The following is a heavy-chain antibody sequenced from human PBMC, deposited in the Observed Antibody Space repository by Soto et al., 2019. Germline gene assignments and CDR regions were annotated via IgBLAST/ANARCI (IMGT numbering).Heavy chain of an antibody. CDR3: ARDRGLDYGDFPDY. V-gene: IGHV3-30-3*01. CDR2: MSFDGSNK. J-gene: IGHJ4*02. CDR1: GFTFRSHA. Sequence: QVQLVESGGGVVQPGRSLRLSCAASGFTFRSHAMHWVRQAPGKGLEWVAVMSFDGSNKYYADSVKGRFSISRDNSRNTLYLQMNSLRVEDTAVYYCARDRGLDYGDFPDYWGQGTLVTVSS. D-gene: IGHD4-17*01.